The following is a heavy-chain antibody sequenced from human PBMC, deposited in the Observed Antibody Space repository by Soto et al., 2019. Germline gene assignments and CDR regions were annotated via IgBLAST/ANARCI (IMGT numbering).Heavy chain of an antibody. CDR2: ISAYNGNT. Sequence: ASVKVSCKASGYTFTSYGISWVRQAPGQGLEWMGWISAYNGNTNYAQKLQGRVTMTTDTSTSTAYMELRSLRSDDTAVYYCALFFLEGFVSNWFDLWGQGTLVTVSS. V-gene: IGHV1-18*01. D-gene: IGHD3-3*01. CDR3: ALFFLEGFVSNWFDL. J-gene: IGHJ5*02. CDR1: GYTFTSYG.